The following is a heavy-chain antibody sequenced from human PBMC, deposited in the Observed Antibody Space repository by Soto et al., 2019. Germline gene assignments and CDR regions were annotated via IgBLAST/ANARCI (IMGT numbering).Heavy chain of an antibody. J-gene: IGHJ6*02. V-gene: IGHV1-24*01. CDR2: FDPEDGET. Sequence: QVQLVQSGAEVKKPGASVKVSCKVSGYTLTELSMHWVRQAPGKGLEWMGGFDPEDGETIYAQKFQGRVTMTEDTSTDTAYMELSSLRSEDTAVYYCATWLYDYVNLPYYYGMDVWGQGTTVTVSS. D-gene: IGHD3-16*01. CDR3: ATWLYDYVNLPYYYGMDV. CDR1: GYTLTELS.